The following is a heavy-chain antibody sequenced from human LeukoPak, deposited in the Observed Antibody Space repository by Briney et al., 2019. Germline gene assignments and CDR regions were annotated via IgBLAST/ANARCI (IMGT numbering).Heavy chain of an antibody. D-gene: IGHD3-3*01. CDR2: ISAYNGNT. Sequence: GASVKVSCKASGYTFTSYGISWVRQAPGQGLEWMGWISAYNGNTNYAQKLQGRVTMTTDTSTSTAYMELRSLRSDDTAVYYCARDISSYDFWSSYYPDYMDVWGKGTTVTVSS. CDR3: ARDISSYDFWSSYYPDYMDV. J-gene: IGHJ6*03. CDR1: GYTFTSYG. V-gene: IGHV1-18*01.